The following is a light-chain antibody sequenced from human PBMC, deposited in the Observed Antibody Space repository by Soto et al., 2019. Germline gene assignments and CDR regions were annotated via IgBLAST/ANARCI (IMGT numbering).Light chain of an antibody. CDR2: ENN. Sequence: NFMLTQPHSVSESPGKTVTISCTRSSGSIASNYVQWYQQRPGGAPTTVIYENNQRPSGVPDRFSGSIDSSTSASLTISGLKTEDEADYYCQSYDYSTWVFGGGTKLTVL. V-gene: IGLV6-57*04. J-gene: IGLJ3*02. CDR1: SGSIASNY. CDR3: QSYDYSTWV.